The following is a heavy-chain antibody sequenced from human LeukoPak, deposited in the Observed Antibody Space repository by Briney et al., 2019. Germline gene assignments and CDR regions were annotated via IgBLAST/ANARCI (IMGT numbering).Heavy chain of an antibody. CDR1: GFTFSNAW. Sequence: GGSLRLSCAASGFTFSNAWMSWVRQAPGKGLEWVSYISSSGSTIYYADSVKGRFTISRDNAKNSLCLQMNSLRAEDTAVYYCARGWYNSGYYWDYWGQGTLVTVSS. CDR3: ARGWYNSGYYWDY. J-gene: IGHJ4*02. V-gene: IGHV3-11*04. D-gene: IGHD6-19*01. CDR2: ISSSGSTI.